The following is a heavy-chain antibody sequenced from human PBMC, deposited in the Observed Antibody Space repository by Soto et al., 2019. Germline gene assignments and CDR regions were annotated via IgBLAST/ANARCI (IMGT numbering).Heavy chain of an antibody. CDR3: AKDRPSGSRPYYYGMDV. J-gene: IGHJ6*02. Sequence: QVQLVESGGGVVQPGRSLRLSCAASGFTFSSYGMHWVRQAPGKGLEWVAVISYDGSNKYYADSVKGRFTISRDNSKNTLYLQMNSLRHEDTAVYYCAKDRPSGSRPYYYGMDVWGQGTTVTVSS. CDR1: GFTFSSYG. V-gene: IGHV3-30*18. D-gene: IGHD1-26*01. CDR2: ISYDGSNK.